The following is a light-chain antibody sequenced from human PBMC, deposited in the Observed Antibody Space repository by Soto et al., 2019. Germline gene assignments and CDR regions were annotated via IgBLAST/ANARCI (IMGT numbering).Light chain of an antibody. V-gene: IGLV2-14*01. CDR1: NSDVGGYNY. Sequence: QSALTQPASVSGSPGQSITISCTGTNSDVGGYNYVSWYQQHPGKAPKFMIYDVSDRPSGISNRFSGSKSGNTASLTISGLQAEDEADYYCASYSRSSTLFVFGPGTKLTVL. J-gene: IGLJ1*01. CDR3: ASYSRSSTLFV. CDR2: DVS.